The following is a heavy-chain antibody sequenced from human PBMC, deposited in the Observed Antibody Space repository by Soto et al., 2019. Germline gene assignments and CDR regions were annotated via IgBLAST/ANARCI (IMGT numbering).Heavy chain of an antibody. Sequence: QVQLVESGGGVVQPGRSLRLSCAASGFTFSSYGMHWVRQAPGKGLEWVAYIWFDGSKKYYVDSVKGRFTLSRDNSKNTLYLQMNGLRPEDTAVYYCARSPGSGYTTPYFDYWGQGTLVTVSS. J-gene: IGHJ4*02. V-gene: IGHV3-33*01. CDR3: ARSPGSGYTTPYFDY. CDR2: IWFDGSKK. CDR1: GFTFSSYG. D-gene: IGHD3-22*01.